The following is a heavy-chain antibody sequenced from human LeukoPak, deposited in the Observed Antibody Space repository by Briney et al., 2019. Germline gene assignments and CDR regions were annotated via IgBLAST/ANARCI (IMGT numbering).Heavy chain of an antibody. Sequence: GGSLRLSCAASGFTFSSYSMNWVRQAPGKGLEWVSSISSSSSYIYYADSVKGRFTISRDNAKNSLYLQTNSLRAEDTAVYYCARGGLPAPMDVWGKGTTVTVSS. J-gene: IGHJ6*03. CDR2: ISSSSSYI. D-gene: IGHD2-2*01. CDR1: GFTFSSYS. CDR3: ARGGLPAPMDV. V-gene: IGHV3-21*01.